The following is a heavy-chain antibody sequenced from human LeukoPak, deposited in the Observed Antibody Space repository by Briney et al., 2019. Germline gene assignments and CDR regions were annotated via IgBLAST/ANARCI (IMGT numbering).Heavy chain of an antibody. CDR2: ISWNSGSI. V-gene: IGHV3-9*01. Sequence: GGSLRLSCAASGFTFDDYAMHRVRHAPGKGLEWVSGISWNSGSIGYADSVKGRFTISRDNAKNSLYLQMNSLRAEDTALYYCARGSKSYGDYIRSRIYYIDYWGQGTLVTVSS. D-gene: IGHD4-17*01. CDR3: ARGSKSYGDYIRSRIYYIDY. CDR1: GFTFDDYA. J-gene: IGHJ4*02.